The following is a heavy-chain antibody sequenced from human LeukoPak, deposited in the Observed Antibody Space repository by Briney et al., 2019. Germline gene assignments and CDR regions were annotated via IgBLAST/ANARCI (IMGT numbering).Heavy chain of an antibody. D-gene: IGHD5-24*01. CDR2: IYRVGST. CDR1: GFTVSNNY. CDR3: ARGEGYNVFDC. J-gene: IGHJ4*02. V-gene: IGHV3-66*01. Sequence: AVTLSLSCAASGFTVSNNYMSWVRQAPGKGLEWVSVIYRVGSTYYADSVKGRFTISRDNSKNTLYRQMNSLRVEDTAMYYCARGEGYNVFDCWGQGVLVTVSS.